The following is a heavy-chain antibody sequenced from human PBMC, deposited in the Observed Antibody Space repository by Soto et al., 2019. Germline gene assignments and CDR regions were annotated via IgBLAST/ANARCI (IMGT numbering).Heavy chain of an antibody. V-gene: IGHV3-23*01. J-gene: IGHJ6*02. Sequence: EVQLLESGGGLVQPGGSLRLSCAASGFTFSSYAMSWVRQAPGKGLEWVSAISGSGGSTYYADSVKGRFTISRDNSKNTLYLQMNSLRAEDTAVYYCASSPYSSGWGTYYYYGMDVWGQGTTVTVSS. CDR2: ISGSGGST. CDR1: GFTFSSYA. D-gene: IGHD6-19*01. CDR3: ASSPYSSGWGTYYYYGMDV.